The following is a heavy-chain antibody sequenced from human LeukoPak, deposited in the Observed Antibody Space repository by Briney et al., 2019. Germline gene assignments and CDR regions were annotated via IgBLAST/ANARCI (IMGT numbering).Heavy chain of an antibody. J-gene: IGHJ3*02. CDR1: GGSFSGYY. CDR3: AKLRVNDAFDI. Sequence: PSETLSLTCAVYGGSFSGYYWSWIRQPPGKGLEWIGEINHSGSTNYNPSLKSRVTISVGTSKNQFSLKLSSVTAADTAVYYCAKLRVNDAFDIWGQGTMVTVSS. D-gene: IGHD3-16*01. V-gene: IGHV4-34*01. CDR2: INHSGST.